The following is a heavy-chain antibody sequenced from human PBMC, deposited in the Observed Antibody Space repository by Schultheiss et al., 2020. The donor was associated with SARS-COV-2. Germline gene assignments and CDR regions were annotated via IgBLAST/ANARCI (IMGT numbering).Heavy chain of an antibody. Sequence: SETLSLTCAVYGGSFSGYYWSWIRQPPGKGLEWIGSIYYSGSTYYNPSLKSRVTISVDTSKNQFSLKLSSVTAADTAVYYCARVDGSGSYYNSNWFDPWGQGTLVTVSS. CDR2: IYYSGST. V-gene: IGHV4-34*01. CDR1: GGSFSGYY. CDR3: ARVDGSGSYYNSNWFDP. D-gene: IGHD3-10*01. J-gene: IGHJ5*02.